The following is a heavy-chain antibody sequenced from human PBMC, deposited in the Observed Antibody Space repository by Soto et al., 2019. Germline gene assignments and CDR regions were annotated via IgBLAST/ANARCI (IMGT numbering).Heavy chain of an antibody. CDR2: INPNNGDT. J-gene: IGHJ4*02. CDR3: ARHSGYDYVFAY. Sequence: QVQLVQSGAEVKKPGASVKVSCKASGYTFTGYYIHWVRQAPGQGLEWMGWINPNNGDTIYARKLQGRVNMTRDTATSTAYMEMSSLTFDDTAVYYCARHSGYDYVFAYWGQGTLVTVSS. D-gene: IGHD5-12*01. CDR1: GYTFTGYY. V-gene: IGHV1-2*02.